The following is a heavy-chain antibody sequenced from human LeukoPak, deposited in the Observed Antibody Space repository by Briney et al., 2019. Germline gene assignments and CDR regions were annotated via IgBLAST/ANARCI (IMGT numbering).Heavy chain of an antibody. D-gene: IGHD2-2*01. V-gene: IGHV4-39*01. CDR3: ARRPSGLPAAMGWFDP. J-gene: IGHJ5*02. Sequence: PSETLSLTCSVSADSMSSRSYFWPWIRQPPGGGLEYIAIIDHSGTTYYNPSLKRRVTISLDTSKTQFSLRMNSVAATDTAVYYCARRPSGLPAAMGWFDPWGQGTLVAVSS. CDR1: ADSMSSRSYF. CDR2: IDHSGTT.